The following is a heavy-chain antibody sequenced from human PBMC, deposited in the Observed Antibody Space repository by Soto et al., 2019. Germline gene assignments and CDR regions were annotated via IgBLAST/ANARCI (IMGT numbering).Heavy chain of an antibody. CDR1: GYSFTNYW. D-gene: IGHD6-19*01. J-gene: IGHJ4*02. Sequence: XESLKISCRASGYSFTNYWIGWVRQTPGKGLEWMGIIYPGDSDTRYSPSFQGQVTISADKSINTAYLQWSSLKASDTAMYYCSTAYNRGWSHWGQGTLVTVSS. CDR3: STAYNRGWSH. V-gene: IGHV5-51*01. CDR2: IYPGDSDT.